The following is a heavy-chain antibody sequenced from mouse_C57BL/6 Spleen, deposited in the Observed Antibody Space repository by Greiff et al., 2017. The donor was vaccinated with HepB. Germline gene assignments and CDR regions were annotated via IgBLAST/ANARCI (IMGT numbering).Heavy chain of an antibody. CDR3: AREGGWGVGFAY. Sequence: QVQLQQPGAELVRPGSSVKLSCKASGYTFTSYWMHWVKQRPIQGLEWIGNIDPSDSETHYNQKFKDKATLTVDKSSSTAYMQLSSLTSEDSAVYYGAREGGWGVGFAYWGQGTLFTVSA. J-gene: IGHJ3*01. V-gene: IGHV1-52*01. CDR1: GYTFTSYW. CDR2: IDPSDSET. D-gene: IGHD2-3*01.